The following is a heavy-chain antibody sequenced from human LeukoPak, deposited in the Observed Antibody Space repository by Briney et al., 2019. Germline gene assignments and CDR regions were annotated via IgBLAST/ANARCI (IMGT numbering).Heavy chain of an antibody. CDR3: ARDPSGSYYPRVSGALDI. V-gene: IGHV3-33*08. CDR2: IWYDGSNK. D-gene: IGHD1-26*01. Sequence: GGSLRLSCAASGFTFSSYAMSWVRQAPGKGLEWVAVIWYDGSNKYYADSVKGRFTISRDNAKNSLYLQMDSLRAEDTAVYYCARDPSGSYYPRVSGALDIWGQGTMVTVSS. CDR1: GFTFSSYA. J-gene: IGHJ3*02.